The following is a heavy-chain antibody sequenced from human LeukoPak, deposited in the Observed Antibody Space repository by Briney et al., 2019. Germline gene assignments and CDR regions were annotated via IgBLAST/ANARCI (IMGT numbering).Heavy chain of an antibody. J-gene: IGHJ3*02. CDR1: GFTFKTYW. CDR2: SNSDGSST. D-gene: IGHD4-23*01. Sequence: GGSLRLSCAASGFTFKTYWMHWVRQAPGKGLVWVSQSNSDGSSTSYADSVRGRFTISRDNAKNTLYLQMNSLRAEDTAVYYCARDLKGPVNDVFDMWGQGTMVTVSS. CDR3: ARDLKGPVNDVFDM. V-gene: IGHV3-74*01.